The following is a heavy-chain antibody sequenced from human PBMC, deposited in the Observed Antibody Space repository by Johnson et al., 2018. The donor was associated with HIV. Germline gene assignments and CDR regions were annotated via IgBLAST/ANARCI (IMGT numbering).Heavy chain of an antibody. CDR1: GFTFDDYA. Sequence: VQLVESGGGLVKPGGSLRLSCAASGFTFDDYAMHWVRQAPGKGLEWVSGISWNSGNIGYVDAVKGRFSISRDHAKNAMYLQMNSLRAEDTALYYCARAGYSNYDRAFDIWGQGTMVTVSS. V-gene: IGHV3-9*01. J-gene: IGHJ3*02. CDR2: ISWNSGNI. D-gene: IGHD4-11*01. CDR3: ARAGYSNYDRAFDI.